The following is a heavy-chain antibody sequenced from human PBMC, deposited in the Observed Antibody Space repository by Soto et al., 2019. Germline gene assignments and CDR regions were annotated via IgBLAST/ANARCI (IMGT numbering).Heavy chain of an antibody. CDR2: IIPIFHTP. Sequence: QVQLVQSGAEVKKPGSSVKVSCKASGGTFSSHGISWXRXXPGQGLEWMGGIIPIFHTPKYAQKFQGRVXXXXXXXXXXXXXXXXXXXXXXXXXXXXAXSSGWPXYFDFWGQGTLVTVSS. CDR1: GGTFSSHG. CDR3: AXSSGWPXYFDF. V-gene: IGHV1-69*05. D-gene: IGHD6-19*01. J-gene: IGHJ4*02.